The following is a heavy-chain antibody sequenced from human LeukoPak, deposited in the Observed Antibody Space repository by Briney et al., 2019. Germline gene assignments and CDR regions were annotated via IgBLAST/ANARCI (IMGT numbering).Heavy chain of an antibody. CDR2: IYTSGST. J-gene: IGHJ5*02. V-gene: IGHV4-61*02. Sequence: SETLSLTCTVSGGSISSGSYYWSWIRQPAGKGLEWIGRIYTSGSTNYNPSLKSRVTISVDTSKNQFSLKLSSVTAADTAVYYCARDPSSPIVHWFDPWGQGALDRVSS. CDR3: ARDPSSPIVHWFDP. D-gene: IGHD1-26*01. CDR1: GGSISSGSYY.